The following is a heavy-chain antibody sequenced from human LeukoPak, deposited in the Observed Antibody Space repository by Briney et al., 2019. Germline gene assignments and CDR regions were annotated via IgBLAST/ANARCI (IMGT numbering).Heavy chain of an antibody. CDR1: DGSINSGAYH. V-gene: IGHV4-31*03. D-gene: IGHD3-10*01. J-gene: IGHJ4*02. CDR2: IYYTGRT. CDR3: ARDGFFRGVPDY. Sequence: SETLSLTCTVSDGSINSGAYHWYWIRQHPGKGLEWIGNIYYTGRTSYNPSLKSRVTISVDTSKKQFSLKLTSVTAADTAVYYCARDGFFRGVPDYWGPGILVTVSA.